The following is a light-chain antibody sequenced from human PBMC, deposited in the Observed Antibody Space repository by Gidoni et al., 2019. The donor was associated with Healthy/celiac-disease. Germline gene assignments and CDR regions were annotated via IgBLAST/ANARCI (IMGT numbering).Light chain of an antibody. CDR1: QDISNY. Sequence: DIQMTQSPSSLSASVGDRVTITCQASQDISNYLNWYQQKPGKAPKLPIYDATNLETGVPSRFSGSGSETDFTLTISSLQTEDIATYYCQQYDNLLLTFGGGTKVEIK. CDR2: DAT. V-gene: IGKV1-33*01. J-gene: IGKJ4*01. CDR3: QQYDNLLLT.